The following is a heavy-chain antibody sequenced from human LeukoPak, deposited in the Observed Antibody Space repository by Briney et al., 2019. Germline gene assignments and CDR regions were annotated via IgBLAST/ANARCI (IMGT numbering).Heavy chain of an antibody. CDR1: GFTFSSYA. D-gene: IGHD6-19*01. Sequence: GRSLRLSCAASGFTFSSYAMHWVRQAPGKGLEWVAVISYDGSNKYYADSVKGRFTVSRDNSKNTLYLQMNSLRAEDTAVYYCAKGYSSGWYQPIPYYMDVWGKGTTVTVSS. V-gene: IGHV3-30*04. CDR3: AKGYSSGWYQPIPYYMDV. J-gene: IGHJ6*03. CDR2: ISYDGSNK.